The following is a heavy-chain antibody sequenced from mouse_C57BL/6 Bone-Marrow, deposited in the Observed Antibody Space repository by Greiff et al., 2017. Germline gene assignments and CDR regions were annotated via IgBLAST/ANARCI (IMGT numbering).Heavy chain of an antibody. Sequence: EVQLQQSGPELVKPGASVKISCKASGYTFTDYYMNWVKQSHGKSLEWIGDINPNNGGTSYNQKFKGKATLTVDKSSSTAYMELRSLTSEDSAVYYCARDDRSYFDYWGQGTTLTVSS. CDR2: INPNNGGT. D-gene: IGHD2-3*01. CDR3: ARDDRSYFDY. CDR1: GYTFTDYY. V-gene: IGHV1-26*01. J-gene: IGHJ2*01.